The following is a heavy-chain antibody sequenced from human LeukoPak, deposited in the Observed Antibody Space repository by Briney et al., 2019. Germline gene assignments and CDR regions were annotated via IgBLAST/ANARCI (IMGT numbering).Heavy chain of an antibody. CDR1: GGSISSSSYY. V-gene: IGHV4-39*01. D-gene: IGHD4-11*01. CDR3: ARRTTVKGGVGWFDP. Sequence: SETLSLTCTVSGGSISSSSYYWGWVRQPPGKGLEWIGSIYYSGSTYYNPSLKSRVTISVDTSKNQLSLKLSSVTAADTAVYYCARRTTVKGGVGWFDPWGQGTLVTVSS. CDR2: IYYSGST. J-gene: IGHJ5*02.